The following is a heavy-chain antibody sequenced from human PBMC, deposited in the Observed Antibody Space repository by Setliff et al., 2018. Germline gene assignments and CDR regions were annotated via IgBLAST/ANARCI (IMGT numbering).Heavy chain of an antibody. CDR3: AREVGTSTSSDAFDV. V-gene: IGHV4-30-4*08. CDR1: GDSISSGDYF. CDR2: IYHSGSA. D-gene: IGHD1-26*01. J-gene: IGHJ3*01. Sequence: SETLSLTCTVSGDSISSGDYFWSWIHQPPGKGLEWIAYIYHSGSAYYNPSLKSRGTMSVDTSKNKSSLHLTSVTAADTAVYYCAREVGTSTSSDAFDVWGQGMMVTVSS.